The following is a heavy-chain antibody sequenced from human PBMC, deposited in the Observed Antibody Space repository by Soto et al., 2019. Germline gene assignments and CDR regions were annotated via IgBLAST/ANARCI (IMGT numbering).Heavy chain of an antibody. V-gene: IGHV1-46*01. CDR3: ARDLWEQWLGFHAFDI. D-gene: IGHD6-19*01. CDR2: INPSGGST. Sequence: GASVKVSCKASGYTFTSYYMHWVRQAPGQGLEWVGIINPSGGSTSYAQKFQGRVTMTRDTSTSTVYMELSSLRSEDTAVYYCARDLWEQWLGFHAFDIWGQGTMVTVSS. CDR1: GYTFTSYY. J-gene: IGHJ3*02.